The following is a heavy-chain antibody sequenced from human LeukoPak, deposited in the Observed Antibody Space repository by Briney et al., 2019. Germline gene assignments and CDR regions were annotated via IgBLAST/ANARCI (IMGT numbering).Heavy chain of an antibody. CDR1: GFTFSSYE. J-gene: IGHJ4*02. Sequence: GGSLRLSCAASGFTFSSYEMNWVRQAPGKGLEWVSSISTSSSYKYYADSLKGRSTISRDNAKNSLYLQMNSLRAEDTAVFYCARVGFGGYNGFFDYWGQGTPVTVSS. CDR3: ARVGFGGYNGFFDY. D-gene: IGHD5-24*01. V-gene: IGHV3-21*04. CDR2: ISTSSSYK.